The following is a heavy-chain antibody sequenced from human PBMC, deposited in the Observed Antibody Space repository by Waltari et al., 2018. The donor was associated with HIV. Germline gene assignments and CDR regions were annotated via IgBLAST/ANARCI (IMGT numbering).Heavy chain of an antibody. CDR1: GYTFTSYA. D-gene: IGHD3-3*01. J-gene: IGHJ6*02. Sequence: QVQLVQSGAEVKKPGASVKVSCKASGYTFTSYAMHWVRQAPGQRLEWMGWINAGNGNTKYSQKFQGRVTITRDTSASTAYMELSSLRSEDTAVYYCAREQGVRFLDYGMDVWGQGTTVTVSS. CDR3: AREQGVRFLDYGMDV. V-gene: IGHV1-3*01. CDR2: INAGNGNT.